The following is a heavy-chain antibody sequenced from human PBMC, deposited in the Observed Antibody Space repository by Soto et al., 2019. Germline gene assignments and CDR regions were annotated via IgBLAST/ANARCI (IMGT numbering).Heavy chain of an antibody. CDR2: ISAYNGNT. CDR1: GGSLSNYG. J-gene: IGHJ3*02. CDR3: ARDRRIVVVTTDAFDI. V-gene: IGHV1-18*01. Sequence: ASLKVSCKASGGSLSNYGISWGRKAPGQGLEWMGWISAYNGNTNYAQKLQGRVTMTTDTSTSTAYMELRSLRSDDTAVYYCARDRRIVVVTTDAFDIWGQGTMVTVSS. D-gene: IGHD3-22*01.